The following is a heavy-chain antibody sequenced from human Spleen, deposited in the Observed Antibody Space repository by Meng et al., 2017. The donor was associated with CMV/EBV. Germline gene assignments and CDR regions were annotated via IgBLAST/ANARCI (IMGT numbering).Heavy chain of an antibody. CDR3: AREVGTQNWNDVKWFDP. J-gene: IGHJ5*02. V-gene: IGHV1-69*05. CDR2: SIPIWGTS. CDR1: SFRTYG. Sequence: SFRTYGISWARQAPGQGLEWMGGSIPIWGTSKYAQKFQGRLTITTDDSTSTAYMELHSLTSDDTAVYYCAREVGTQNWNDVKWFDPWGQGTLVTVSS. D-gene: IGHD1-1*01.